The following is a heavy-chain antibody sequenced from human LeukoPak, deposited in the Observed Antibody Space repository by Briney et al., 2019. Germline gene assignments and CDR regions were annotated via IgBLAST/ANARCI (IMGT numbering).Heavy chain of an antibody. CDR1: GGSFSGHY. V-gene: IGHV4-31*11. Sequence: SETLSLTCAVFGGSFSGHYWTWIRQHPGKGLEWIGYIYYSGSTYYNPSLKSRVTISVDTSKNQFSLKLSSVTAADTAVYYCARGPTFWSGPPWFDPWGQGTLVTVSS. CDR3: ARGPTFWSGPPWFDP. CDR2: IYYSGST. J-gene: IGHJ5*02. D-gene: IGHD3-3*01.